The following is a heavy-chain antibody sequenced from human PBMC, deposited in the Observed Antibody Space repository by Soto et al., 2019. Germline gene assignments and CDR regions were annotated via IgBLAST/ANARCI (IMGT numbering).Heavy chain of an antibody. Sequence: GGSLRLSCAASGFTFSSYGMSWVRQAPEKGLEWVSSISDSGGSTYYADSVKGRFTISRDNSKNTLYLQMNSLRAEDTAVYYCARKGPPRNAFDIWGQGTMVTVSS. V-gene: IGHV3-23*01. J-gene: IGHJ3*02. CDR2: ISDSGGST. CDR1: GFTFSSYG. CDR3: ARKGPPRNAFDI. D-gene: IGHD6-6*01.